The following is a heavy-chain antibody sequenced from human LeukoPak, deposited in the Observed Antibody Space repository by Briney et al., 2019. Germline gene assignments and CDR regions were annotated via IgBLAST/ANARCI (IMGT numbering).Heavy chain of an antibody. CDR3: ASAGGFTIYGTDV. CDR2: IYPGDSDT. CDR1: GYSFTSHW. Sequence: GESLKISCKGSGYSFTSHWIGWVRQMPGKGLEWMGIIYPGDSDTRYSPSFQGQVTISADKSISTAYLQWSSLKASDSAMYYCASAGGFTIYGTDVWGPGTTVTVSS. J-gene: IGHJ6*02. D-gene: IGHD1-26*01. V-gene: IGHV5-51*01.